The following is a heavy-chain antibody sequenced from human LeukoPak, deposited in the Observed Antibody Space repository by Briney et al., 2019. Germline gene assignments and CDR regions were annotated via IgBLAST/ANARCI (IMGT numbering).Heavy chain of an antibody. CDR1: GFTFSSYA. V-gene: IGHV3-23*01. CDR3: AKRRHYYGSGDYYRDP. CDR2: ISGSGTNT. D-gene: IGHD3-10*01. Sequence: AGGSLRLSCAASGFTFSSYAMSWVRQAPGEGLEWVSSISGSGTNTYYADSVKGRFTISRDNSRNLLFLQMSSLRVEDTAVYYCAKRRHYYGSGDYYRDPWGQGTLVTVSS. J-gene: IGHJ5*02.